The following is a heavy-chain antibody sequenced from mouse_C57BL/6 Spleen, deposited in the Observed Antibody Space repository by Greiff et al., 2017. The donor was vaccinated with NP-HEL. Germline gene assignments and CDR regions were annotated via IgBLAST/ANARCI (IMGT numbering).Heavy chain of an antibody. Sequence: VQGVESGPGLVQPSQSLSITCTVSGFSLTSYGVHWVRQSPGKGLEWLGVIWSGGSTDYNAAFISRLSISKDNSKSQVFFKMNSLQADDTAIYYCARNPSIYYYGSSYVGYWYFDVWGTGTTVTVSS. D-gene: IGHD1-1*01. J-gene: IGHJ1*03. CDR2: IWSGGST. CDR3: ARNPSIYYYGSSYVGYWYFDV. CDR1: GFSLTSYG. V-gene: IGHV2-2*01.